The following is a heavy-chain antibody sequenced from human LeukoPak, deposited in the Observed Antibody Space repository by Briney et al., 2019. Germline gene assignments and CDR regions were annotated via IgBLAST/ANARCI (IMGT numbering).Heavy chain of an antibody. CDR2: INGRGGST. V-gene: IGHV3-23*01. CDR1: GFTFSSYA. J-gene: IGHJ4*02. CDR3: AKDQTFSPS. D-gene: IGHD3-3*02. Sequence: GGSLRLSCAASGFTFSSYAMSWVRQAPGKGLEWVSGINGRGGSTYYADSVKGRFTISRDNSKNTLYLQMNSLRAKDTAAYYCAKDQTFSPSWGQGTLVTVSS.